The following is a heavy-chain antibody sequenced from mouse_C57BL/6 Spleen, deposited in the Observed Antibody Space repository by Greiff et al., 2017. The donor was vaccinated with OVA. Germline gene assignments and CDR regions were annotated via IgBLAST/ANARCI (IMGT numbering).Heavy chain of an antibody. CDR1: GFSLTSYG. J-gene: IGHJ4*01. CDR3: ARLRPEAMDY. CDR2: IWSGGST. Sequence: QVQLQQSGPGLVQPSQSLSITCTVSGFSLTSYGVHWVRQSPGKGLEWLGVIWSGGSTDYNAAFISRLSISKDNSKSQVFFKMNSLQADDTAIYYCARLRPEAMDYWGQGTSVTVSS. V-gene: IGHV2-2*01.